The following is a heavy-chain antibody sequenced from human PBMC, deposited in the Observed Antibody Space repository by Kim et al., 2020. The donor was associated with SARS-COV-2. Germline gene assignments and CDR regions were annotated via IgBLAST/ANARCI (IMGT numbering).Heavy chain of an antibody. J-gene: IGHJ4*02. D-gene: IGHD3-10*01. CDR2: INPNSGGT. Sequence: ASVKVSCKASGYTFTAYYIHWVRQAPGQGLEWMGRINPNSGGTNYAQKFQGRVTMTRDTSTTTADMELSRLTSDDTAMYYCVRVGEYGSWSYSKYWGQGT. CDR1: GYTFTAYY. V-gene: IGHV1-2*06. CDR3: VRVGEYGSWSYSKY.